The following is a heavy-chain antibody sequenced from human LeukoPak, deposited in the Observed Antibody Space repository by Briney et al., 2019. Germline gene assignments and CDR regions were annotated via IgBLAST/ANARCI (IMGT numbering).Heavy chain of an antibody. CDR3: ARRQDPYYYYGMDV. CDR2: ISYDGSNK. J-gene: IGHJ6*02. Sequence: GGSLRLSCAASGFTFSSYAMHWVRQAPGKGLEWVAVISYDGSNKYYADSVKGQFTISRDNSKNTLYLQMNSLRAEDTAVYYCARRQDPYYYYGMDVWGQGTTVTVSS. D-gene: IGHD2-15*01. CDR1: GFTFSSYA. V-gene: IGHV3-30*04.